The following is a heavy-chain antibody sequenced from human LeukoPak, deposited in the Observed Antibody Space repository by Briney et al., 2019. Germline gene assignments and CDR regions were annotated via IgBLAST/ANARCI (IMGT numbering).Heavy chain of an antibody. D-gene: IGHD2-21*02. J-gene: IGHJ6*02. CDR3: ARDCRPYCASSSYYHMVV. Sequence: GESLRLSCAASGFTFSSYSMNWVRQAPGKRLEWLSYISGGSGSIIHADSVRGRFTISRDDAMNSLYLQMNSLRAEDTAVYYCARDCRPYCASSSYYHMVVWGQGTAVTVSS. CDR1: GFTFSSYS. CDR2: ISGGSGSI. V-gene: IGHV3-48*01.